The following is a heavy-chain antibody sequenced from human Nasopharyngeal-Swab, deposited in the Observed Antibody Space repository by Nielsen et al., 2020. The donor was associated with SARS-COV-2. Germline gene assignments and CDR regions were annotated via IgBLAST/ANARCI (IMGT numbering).Heavy chain of an antibody. CDR3: TTSEEPHYFDY. Sequence: LSLTCAASGFTFSNAWMSWVRQAPGKGLEWVGRIKSKTDGGTTDYAAPVKGRFTISRDDSKNTLYLQMNSLKTEDTAVYYCTTSEEPHYFDYWGQGTLVTVSS. CDR2: IKSKTDGGTT. J-gene: IGHJ4*02. V-gene: IGHV3-15*01. CDR1: GFTFSNAW.